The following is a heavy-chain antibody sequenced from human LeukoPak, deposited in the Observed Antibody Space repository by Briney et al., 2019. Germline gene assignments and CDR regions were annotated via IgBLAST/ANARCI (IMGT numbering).Heavy chain of an antibody. Sequence: SESLSLTCAVYGGSFSGYYWSWVRQPPGKGLEWIGEINHSGSTNYNPSLKSRVTLSVHTSNNQFSLKLSSVTAADTAVYYVARGIAAHGGYYYYYYYMFVCLKGTTVTVSS. J-gene: IGHJ6*03. V-gene: IGHV4-34*01. CDR1: GGSFSGYY. D-gene: IGHD6-13*01. CDR3: ARGIAAHGGYYYYYYYMFV. CDR2: INHSGST.